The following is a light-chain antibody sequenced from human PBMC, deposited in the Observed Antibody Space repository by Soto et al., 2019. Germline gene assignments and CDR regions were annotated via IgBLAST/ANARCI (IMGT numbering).Light chain of an antibody. CDR3: QQYCRSPQVT. V-gene: IGKV3-20*01. CDR2: GAS. J-gene: IGKJ5*01. Sequence: ETVLTQSPGTLSLSPGERATLSCRASESVSSSYLAGYQQKPGQAPRLLIYGASGRATGIPHRFSGSGSVTDGTLTRSRLEPEDFAVYYCQQYCRSPQVTFGQGTRLEIK. CDR1: ESVSSSY.